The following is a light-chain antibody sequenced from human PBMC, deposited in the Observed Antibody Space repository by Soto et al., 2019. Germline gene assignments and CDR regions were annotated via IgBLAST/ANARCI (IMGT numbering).Light chain of an antibody. J-gene: IGLJ2*01. Sequence: QSALTQPASVSGSPGQSITISCTGTSSDVGGYNYVSWYQQHPGKAPKLMIYDVSNRPSGVSNRFSGSKSGNTASLTISGLQPDDEADYYCSSYTSSSTLVVFGGGTKVTVL. CDR2: DVS. V-gene: IGLV2-14*01. CDR3: SSYTSSSTLVV. CDR1: SSDVGGYNY.